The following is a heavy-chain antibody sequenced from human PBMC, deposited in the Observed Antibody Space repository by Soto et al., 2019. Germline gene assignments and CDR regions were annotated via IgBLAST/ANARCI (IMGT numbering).Heavy chain of an antibody. D-gene: IGHD6-19*01. V-gene: IGHV3-23*01. CDR3: AKGPHPQWLYAGRYFDY. Sequence: GGSLRLSCAASGFTFSSYAMSWVRQAPGKGLEWVSAISGSGGSTYHADSVKGRFTISRDNSKNTLYLQMNSLRAEDTAVYYCAKGPHPQWLYAGRYFDYWGQGTLVTVSS. J-gene: IGHJ4*02. CDR1: GFTFSSYA. CDR2: ISGSGGST.